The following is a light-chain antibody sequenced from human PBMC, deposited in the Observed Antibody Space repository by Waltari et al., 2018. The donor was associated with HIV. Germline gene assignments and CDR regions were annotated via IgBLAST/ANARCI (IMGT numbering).Light chain of an antibody. CDR3: QESLTFT. Sequence: DIQVTQSPSTLSASAGDSVTITCRASQSLGIWLAWYQQKPGKAPKLLSYKTSTLEIGVPSRFSGSRSGTEFTLTINSLEPDDFATYYCQESLTFTFGPGTKVDL. J-gene: IGKJ3*01. CDR1: QSLGIW. V-gene: IGKV1-5*03. CDR2: KTS.